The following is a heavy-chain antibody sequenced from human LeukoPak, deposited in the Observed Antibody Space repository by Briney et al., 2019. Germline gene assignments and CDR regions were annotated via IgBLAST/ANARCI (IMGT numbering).Heavy chain of an antibody. V-gene: IGHV3-30*02. CDR3: ATGGGSYYVHPFDS. CDR2: IRYDGSYK. CDR1: GFTFSSYG. D-gene: IGHD1-26*01. Sequence: GGSLRLSCAASGFTFSSYGMHWVRQAPGKGLEWVAFIRYDGSYKYCADSVKGRFTISRDNSKNTLYLQVNSLRAEDTDVYYCATGGGSYYVHPFDSWGQGTLVTVSS. J-gene: IGHJ4*02.